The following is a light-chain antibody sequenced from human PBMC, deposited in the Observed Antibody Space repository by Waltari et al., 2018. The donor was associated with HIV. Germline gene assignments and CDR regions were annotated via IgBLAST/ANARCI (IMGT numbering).Light chain of an antibody. Sequence: DIVMTQTPLSLSVSPGQPASVTCKSSQSLRRSDGKKCLYWYLQKPGQPPQILIYEVSNRFSGVPDRVSGSGSGTDFTLKISRVEAEDVGVYYCMQSVQLPVTFGQGTRLEIK. V-gene: IGKV2D-29*01. J-gene: IGKJ5*01. CDR1: QSLRRSDGKKC. CDR2: EVS. CDR3: MQSVQLPVT.